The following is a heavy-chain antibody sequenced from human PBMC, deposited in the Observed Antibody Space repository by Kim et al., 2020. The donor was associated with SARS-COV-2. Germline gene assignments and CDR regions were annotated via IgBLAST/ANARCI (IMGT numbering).Heavy chain of an antibody. CDR3: VMVRPTDQYCSGGSCYGRDAFDI. CDR2: IIPIFGTA. Sequence: SVKVSCKASGGTFSSYAISWVRQAPGQGLEWMGGIIPIFGTANYAQKFQGRVTITADESTSTAYMELSSLRSEDTAVYYCVMVRPTDQYCSGGSCYGRDAFDIWGQGTMVTVSS. J-gene: IGHJ3*02. D-gene: IGHD2-15*01. V-gene: IGHV1-69*13. CDR1: GGTFSSYA.